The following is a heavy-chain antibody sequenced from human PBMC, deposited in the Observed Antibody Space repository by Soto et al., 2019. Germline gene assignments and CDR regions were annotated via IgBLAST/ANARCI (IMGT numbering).Heavy chain of an antibody. V-gene: IGHV1-18*01. D-gene: IGHD1-1*01. J-gene: IGHJ4*02. CDR3: ARGRYGDY. CDR1: GYTFTSYV. Sequence: QVHLVQSGAEVKKPGASVKVSCKASGYTFTSYVITWVRQAPGQGLEWMGWISAHNGNTDYAQKLQGRVIVTRDTSTSTAYRELRSLISDDTAVYYCARGRYGDYWGQGALVTVSS. CDR2: ISAHNGNT.